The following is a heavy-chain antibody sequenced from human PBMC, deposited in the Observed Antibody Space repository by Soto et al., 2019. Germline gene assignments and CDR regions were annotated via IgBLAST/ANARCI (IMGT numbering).Heavy chain of an antibody. CDR2: INHSGST. V-gene: IGHV4-34*01. Sequence: SETLSLTCAVYGGSFSGYYWSWIRQPPGKGLEWIGEINHSGSTNYNPSLKSRVTISVDTSKNQFSLKLSSVTAADTAVYYCARVAKPQFGVVTVALDYWGQGTLVTVS. J-gene: IGHJ4*02. CDR1: GGSFSGYY. D-gene: IGHD3-3*01. CDR3: ARVAKPQFGVVTVALDY.